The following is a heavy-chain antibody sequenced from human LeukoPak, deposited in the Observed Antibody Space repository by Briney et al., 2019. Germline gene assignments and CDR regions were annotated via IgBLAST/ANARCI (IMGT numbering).Heavy chain of an antibody. V-gene: IGHV3-23*01. CDR2: ISGSGGST. J-gene: IGHJ4*02. CDR3: AKDDIVGATLLFDY. CDR1: GFTFSSYA. D-gene: IGHD1-26*01. Sequence: GASLRLSCAASGFTFSSYAMSWVRQAPGKGLEWVSAISGSGGSTYYADSVKGRFTISKDNSKNTLYLQMNSLRAEDTAVYYCAKDDIVGATLLFDYWGQGTLVTVSS.